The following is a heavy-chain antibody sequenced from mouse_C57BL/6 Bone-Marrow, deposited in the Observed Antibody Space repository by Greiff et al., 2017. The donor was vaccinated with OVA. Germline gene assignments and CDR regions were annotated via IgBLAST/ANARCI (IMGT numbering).Heavy chain of an antibody. J-gene: IGHJ3*01. D-gene: IGHD2-5*01. CDR2: IWWDDDK. CDR3: ARVRDYSSYVEGWFAY. CDR1: GFSLSTFGMG. V-gene: IGHV8-8*01. Sequence: QVTLKVSGPGILQPSQTLSLTCSFSGFSLSTFGMGVGWIRQPSGKGLEWLAHIWWDDDKYYNPALKSRLTISKDTSKNQVFLKIANVDAADTATYYCARVRDYSSYVEGWFAYWGQGTLVTVSA.